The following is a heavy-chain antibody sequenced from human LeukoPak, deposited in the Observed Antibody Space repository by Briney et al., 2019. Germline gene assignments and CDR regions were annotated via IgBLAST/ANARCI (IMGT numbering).Heavy chain of an antibody. V-gene: IGHV1-2*02. CDR2: INPNSGGT. CDR1: GYTFTGYY. J-gene: IGHJ6*03. D-gene: IGHD3-22*01. CDR3: AAAGYYDSSGYSYYYYMDV. Sequence: ASVEVSCKASGYTFTGYYMHWVRQAPGQGLEWMGWINPNSGGTNYAQKFQGRVTMTRDTSISTAYMELSRLRSDDTAVYYCAAAGYYDSSGYSYYYYMDVWGKGTTVTVSS.